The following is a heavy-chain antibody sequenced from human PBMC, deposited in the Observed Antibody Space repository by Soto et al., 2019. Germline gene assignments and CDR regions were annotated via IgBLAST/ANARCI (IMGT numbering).Heavy chain of an antibody. CDR3: ARGGLRFLEWSDYYYMDV. CDR1: GYTFTSYD. J-gene: IGHJ6*03. D-gene: IGHD3-3*01. V-gene: IGHV1-8*01. Sequence: ASVKVSCKASGYTFTSYDINWVRKATGQGVEWMGWMNPNSGNTGYAQKFQGRVTMTRNTSISTAYMELSSLRSEDTAVYYCARGGLRFLEWSDYYYMDVWGKGTTVTVSS. CDR2: MNPNSGNT.